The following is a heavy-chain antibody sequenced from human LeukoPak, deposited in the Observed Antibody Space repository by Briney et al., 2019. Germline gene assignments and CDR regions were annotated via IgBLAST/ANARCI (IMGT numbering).Heavy chain of an antibody. J-gene: IGHJ5*02. CDR2: INHSGST. D-gene: IGHD6-19*01. V-gene: IGHV4-39*07. Sequence: SETLSLTCTVSGGSISSGGYYWSWIRQPPGKGLEWIGEINHSGSTNYNPSLKSRVTISVDTSKNQFSLKLSSVTAADTAVYYCARGRLRQWLVLNWFDPWGQGTLVTVSS. CDR1: GGSISSGGYY. CDR3: ARGRLRQWLVLNWFDP.